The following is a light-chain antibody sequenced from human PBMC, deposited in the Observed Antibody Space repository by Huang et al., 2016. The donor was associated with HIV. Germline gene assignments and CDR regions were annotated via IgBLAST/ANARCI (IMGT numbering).Light chain of an antibody. V-gene: IGKV3-20*01. Sequence: EIVLTQSPGTLSLSPGERATLSCRASQIISSTFLAWYQQKPGQAPRFLIYGSSSRATGIPDRFGGSGSGTDFTLTISRLEPEDFAVYYCQQYGSSPPYTFGQGTKLEIK. CDR2: GSS. CDR1: QIISSTF. J-gene: IGKJ2*01. CDR3: QQYGSSPPYT.